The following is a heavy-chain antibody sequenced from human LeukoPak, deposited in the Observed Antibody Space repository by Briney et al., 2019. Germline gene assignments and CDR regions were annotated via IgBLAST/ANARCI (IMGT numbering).Heavy chain of an antibody. J-gene: IGHJ5*02. D-gene: IGHD6-19*01. CDR1: GFTFRSYS. V-gene: IGHV3-48*04. CDR2: ISSSSSTI. Sequence: GGSLRLSCAASGFTFRSYSMNWVRQAPGKGLEWVSYISSSSSTIYYADSVKGRFTISRDNAKNSLYLQMNSLRAEDTAVYYCARDGYSSGWYVGSGWFDPWGQGTLVTVSS. CDR3: ARDGYSSGWYVGSGWFDP.